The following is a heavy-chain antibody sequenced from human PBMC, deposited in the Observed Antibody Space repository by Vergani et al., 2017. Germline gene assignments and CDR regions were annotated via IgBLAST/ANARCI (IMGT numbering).Heavy chain of an antibody. J-gene: IGHJ4*02. CDR3: AIVTDDYDSSGYYWDY. CDR1: GYSLTELT. CDR2: FDPEHGEV. V-gene: IGHV1-24*01. Sequence: QVQLVQSGSEVRKPGASVKVSCQVSGYSLTELTIHWVRQAPGKGLEWMVGFDPEHGEVTFAHHIQGRVTMTEDRSTDTAYMELSSLRPEDTALYYCAIVTDDYDSSGYYWDYWGQGTLVTVAS. D-gene: IGHD3-22*01.